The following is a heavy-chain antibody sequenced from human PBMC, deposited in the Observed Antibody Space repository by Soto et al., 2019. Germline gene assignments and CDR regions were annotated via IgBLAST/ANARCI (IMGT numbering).Heavy chain of an antibody. D-gene: IGHD2-2*02. CDR1: GFTFSSYG. J-gene: IGHJ6*02. V-gene: IGHV3-30*18. CDR2: ISYDGSNK. CDR3: AKDRIVVPAAIRYYYYGMDV. Sequence: GGSLRLSCAASGFTFSSYGMHWVRQAPGKGLEWVAVISYDGSNKYYADSVKGRFTISRDNSKNTLYLQMNSLRAEDTAVYYCAKDRIVVPAAIRYYYYGMDVWGQGTTVTVSS.